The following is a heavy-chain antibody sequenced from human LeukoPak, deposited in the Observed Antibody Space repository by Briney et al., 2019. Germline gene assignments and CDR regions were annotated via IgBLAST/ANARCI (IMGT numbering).Heavy chain of an antibody. J-gene: IGHJ4*02. D-gene: IGHD4-23*01. Sequence: PGGSLRLSCAASGFTFSDHHMDWVRQASGKGLEWVGRIRNKANSHTTEYAASVKGRFTISRDDSKNSLYLEMNSLKTEDTAVYYCVKSIPGNRFESWGQGNLVTVSS. V-gene: IGHV3-72*01. CDR1: GFTFSDHH. CDR3: VKSIPGNRFES. CDR2: IRNKANSHTT.